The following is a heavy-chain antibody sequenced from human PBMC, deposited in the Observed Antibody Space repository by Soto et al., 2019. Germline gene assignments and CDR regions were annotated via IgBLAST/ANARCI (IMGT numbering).Heavy chain of an antibody. CDR2: ITDSGDDT. J-gene: IGHJ4*02. CDR1: GFTFSSYA. V-gene: IGHV3-23*01. Sequence: GGSLSLSCTASGFTFSSYAMSWVRQAPGKGLEWVSAITDSGDDTYHADSVKGRFTISRDNTKSTLYMQVNSLTAEDTAVYYCAKGSAGRRPYYFDYWGQGTLVTVSS. D-gene: IGHD6-13*01. CDR3: AKGSAGRRPYYFDY.